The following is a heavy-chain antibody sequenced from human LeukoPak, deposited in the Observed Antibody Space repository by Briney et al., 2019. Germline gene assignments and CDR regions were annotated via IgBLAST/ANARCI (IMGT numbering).Heavy chain of an antibody. Sequence: ASVKVSCKVSGYTLTKLSMHWVRQAPGKGLEWMGGFDPEDGETIYAQKFQGRVTMTEDTSTDTAYMELSSLRSEDTAVYYCATHYRRGFYYGPGDYCGQGTLVTVSS. CDR3: ATHYRRGFYYGPGDY. CDR2: FDPEDGET. J-gene: IGHJ4*02. D-gene: IGHD3-22*01. V-gene: IGHV1-24*01. CDR1: GYTLTKLS.